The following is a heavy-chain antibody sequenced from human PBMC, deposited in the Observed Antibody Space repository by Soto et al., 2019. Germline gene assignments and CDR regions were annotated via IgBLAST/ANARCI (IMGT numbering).Heavy chain of an antibody. V-gene: IGHV1-2*04. J-gene: IGHJ6*02. Sequence: QVQLVQSGAEVKKPGASVKVSCKASGYTFTGYYMHWVRQAPGQGLEWMGWINHNSGGRNYAQKFQGWATMNRDTSISTAYMELRRLRSDDTAVYYCASDGEQLVGGSFYYYGMDVWGQGTTVTVSS. CDR1: GYTFTGYY. D-gene: IGHD6-6*01. CDR2: INHNSGGR. CDR3: ASDGEQLVGGSFYYYGMDV.